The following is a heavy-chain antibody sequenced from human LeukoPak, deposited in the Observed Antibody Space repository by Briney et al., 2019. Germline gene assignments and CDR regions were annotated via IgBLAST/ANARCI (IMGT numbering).Heavy chain of an antibody. Sequence: PGGSLRLSCAASGFTFSSYAMSWVRQAPGKGLELVSAISGSGGSTYYADSVKGRFTISRDNSKNTLYLQMNSLRAEDTAVYYCAKDPGTYYYDSSGLQWYFDLWGRGTLVTVSS. CDR3: AKDPGTYYYDSSGLQWYFDL. CDR1: GFTFSSYA. J-gene: IGHJ2*01. V-gene: IGHV3-23*01. CDR2: ISGSGGST. D-gene: IGHD3-22*01.